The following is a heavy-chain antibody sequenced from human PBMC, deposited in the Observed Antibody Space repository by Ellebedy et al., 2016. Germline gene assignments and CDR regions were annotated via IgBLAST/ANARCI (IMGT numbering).Heavy chain of an antibody. CDR1: GYSINSGHY. Sequence: SETLSLTCRVSGYSINSGHYWGWIRPSPGKGLEWIGNVYHSGPTYVNPSLKSRVTIFVDTSKNEFSLKVTSMAAADTAVYFCARAPYGKPFDFWGQGALVSVSS. V-gene: IGHV4-38-2*01. CDR2: VYHSGPT. J-gene: IGHJ5*01. D-gene: IGHD1-1*01. CDR3: ARAPYGKPFDF.